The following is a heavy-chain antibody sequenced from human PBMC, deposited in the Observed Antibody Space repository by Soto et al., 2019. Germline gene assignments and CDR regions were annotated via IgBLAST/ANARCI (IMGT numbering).Heavy chain of an antibody. D-gene: IGHD5-12*01. V-gene: IGHV4-59*01. J-gene: IGHJ4*02. CDR2: IYYSGST. CDR3: ARRIVATETFAY. Sequence: PSETLSLTCTVSGGSISSYYWSWFRQPPGKGLEWIGYIYYSGSTNYNPSLKSRVTISVDTSKNQFSLKLSSVTAADTAVYYCARRIVATETFAYWAQGTLVTVS. CDR1: GGSISSYY.